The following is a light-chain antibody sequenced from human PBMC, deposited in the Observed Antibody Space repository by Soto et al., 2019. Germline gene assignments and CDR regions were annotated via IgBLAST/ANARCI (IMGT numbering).Light chain of an antibody. Sequence: DIQMTKSPSTLSASVGDRVTITCRASQSISSWLAWYQQKPGKAPKLLIYDASSLESGVPSRFSGSGSGTEFPLTISSLQPDDFATYYFQQYNSYSYTFGQGNKLEIK. CDR2: DAS. J-gene: IGKJ2*01. CDR3: QQYNSYSYT. CDR1: QSISSW. V-gene: IGKV1-5*01.